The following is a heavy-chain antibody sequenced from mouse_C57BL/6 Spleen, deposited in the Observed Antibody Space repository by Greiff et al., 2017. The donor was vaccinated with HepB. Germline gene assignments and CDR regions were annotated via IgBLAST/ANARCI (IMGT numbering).Heavy chain of an antibody. Sequence: EVQRVESGEGLVKPGGSLKLSCAASGFTFSSYAMSWVRQTPEKRLEWVAYISSGGDYIYYADTVKGRFTISRDNARNTLYLQMSSLKFEDTAMYYCTREGITTVVATHYYAMDYWGQGTSVTVSS. CDR3: TREGITTVVATHYYAMDY. J-gene: IGHJ4*01. D-gene: IGHD1-1*01. CDR2: ISSGGDYI. V-gene: IGHV5-9-1*02. CDR1: GFTFSSYA.